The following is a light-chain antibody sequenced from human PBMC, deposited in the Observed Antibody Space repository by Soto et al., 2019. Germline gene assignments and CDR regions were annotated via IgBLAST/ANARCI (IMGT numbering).Light chain of an antibody. CDR3: QQSQNPLGFT. Sequence: DIQMTQSPSSLSASVGDRVTITCRASQSISSYLNWYQQKPGKAPKLLIYAASSLQSGVPARFSGSGSGTDFTLSISSLQPQEFETYYCQQSQNPLGFTFGQGTRLEIK. V-gene: IGKV1-39*01. CDR1: QSISSY. J-gene: IGKJ5*01. CDR2: AAS.